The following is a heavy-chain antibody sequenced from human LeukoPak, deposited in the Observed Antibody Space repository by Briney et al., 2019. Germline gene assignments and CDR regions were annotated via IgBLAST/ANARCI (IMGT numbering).Heavy chain of an antibody. V-gene: IGHV4-34*01. CDR1: GGSFSGYY. CDR3: ARECFSSSSSRFDY. Sequence: SETLSLTCAVYGGSFSGYYWSWIRQPPGKGLEWIGESNHSGSTNYNPSLKSRVAISVDTSKNQFSLKLSSVTAADTAVYYCARECFSSSSSRFDYWGQGTLVTVSS. CDR2: SNHSGST. D-gene: IGHD6-6*01. J-gene: IGHJ4*02.